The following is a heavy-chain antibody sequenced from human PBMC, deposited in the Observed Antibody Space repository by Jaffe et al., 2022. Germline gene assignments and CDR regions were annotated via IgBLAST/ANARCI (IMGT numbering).Heavy chain of an antibody. CDR3: TGYCTGGSCIT. Sequence: EVQLVESGGGLVQPGGSLKLSCAASGFTFSGYAIQWVRQASGKGLEWVGRVRSKANSYATAYAASVKGRFTISRDDSKNTAYLQMNSLKTEDTAVYYCTGYCTGGSCITWGQGTLVTVSS. CDR2: VRSKANSYAT. J-gene: IGHJ5*02. CDR1: GFTFSGYA. D-gene: IGHD2-15*01. V-gene: IGHV3-73*02.